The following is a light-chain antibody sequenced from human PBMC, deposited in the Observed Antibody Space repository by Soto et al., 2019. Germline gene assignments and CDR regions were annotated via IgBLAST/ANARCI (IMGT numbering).Light chain of an antibody. CDR3: SSYTSSSNFV. J-gene: IGLJ2*01. CDR1: DSDVGGYNS. V-gene: IGLV2-14*01. Sequence: QSALAQPASVSGSPGQSITISCTGTDSDVGGYNSVSWYQQHPGRAPKVIIYEVTYRPSGISDRFSGSKSGNMASLTISGLQAEDEADYYCSSYTSSSNFVFGGGTKVTVL. CDR2: EVT.